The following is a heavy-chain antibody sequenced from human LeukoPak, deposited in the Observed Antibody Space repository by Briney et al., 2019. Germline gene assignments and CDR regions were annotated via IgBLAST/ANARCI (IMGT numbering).Heavy chain of an antibody. V-gene: IGHV1-18*01. CDR1: GYTFTSYG. CDR2: ISAYNGNT. J-gene: IGHJ4*02. CDR3: ARDVVDWLVSGDVFWEKRFDY. Sequence: ASVKVSCKPSGYTFTSYGISWVRQAPGQALEWMGWISAYNGNTNYAQKLQGRVTMTTDTSTSTAYMELRSLRSDDTAVYYCARDVVDWLVSGDVFWEKRFDYWGQGTLVTVSS. D-gene: IGHD3-9*01.